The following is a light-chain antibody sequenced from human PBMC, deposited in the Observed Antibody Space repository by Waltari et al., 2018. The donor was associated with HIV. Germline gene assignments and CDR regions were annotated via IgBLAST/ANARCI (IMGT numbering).Light chain of an antibody. CDR1: QSVLYWSTNQSS. J-gene: IGKJ4*01. Sequence: DIVMTQSPDSLAVSLGERATIHCKSSQSVLYWSTNQSSLAWYQQKLGQPPKLLIYWASIRESGVPDRFSGSGYGTDVTLTISSLQAEDVAVYYCQQYYDSPLTFGGGTKVEI. V-gene: IGKV4-1*01. CDR2: WAS. CDR3: QQYYDSPLT.